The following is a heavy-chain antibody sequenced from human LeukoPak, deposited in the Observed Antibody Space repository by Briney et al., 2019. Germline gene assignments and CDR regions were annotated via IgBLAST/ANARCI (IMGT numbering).Heavy chain of an antibody. Sequence: GGSLRLSCAASGFTFSSYSMDGFRQAPGKGLEWISFISSSSGTIYYADSVKGRFTISRDNAKNSLYLRMNSLRDEDTAVYYCVRDRAGGNSVWFDPWGQGTLVTVSS. V-gene: IGHV3-48*02. CDR3: VRDRAGGNSVWFDP. CDR1: GFTFSSYS. J-gene: IGHJ5*02. CDR2: ISSSSGTI. D-gene: IGHD4-23*01.